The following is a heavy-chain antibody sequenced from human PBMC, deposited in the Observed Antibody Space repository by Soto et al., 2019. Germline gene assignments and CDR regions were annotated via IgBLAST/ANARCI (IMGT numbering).Heavy chain of an antibody. D-gene: IGHD2-15*01. CDR1: GGSISSSNW. V-gene: IGHV4-4*02. CDR3: ARVGCSSATCYSTFGYYYYGMDV. J-gene: IGHJ6*02. CDR2: IYHSGST. Sequence: SETLSLTCAVSGGSISSSNWWSFVRQPPGKGLECIGEIYHSGSTNYNPSLKSRVTISVDTSKNQFSLKLSSVTAADTAVYYCARVGCSSATCYSTFGYYYYGMDVWGPGTTVT.